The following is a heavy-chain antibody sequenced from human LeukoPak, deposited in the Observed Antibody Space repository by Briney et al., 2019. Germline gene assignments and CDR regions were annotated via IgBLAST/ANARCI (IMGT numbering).Heavy chain of an antibody. CDR3: AVSIAVAGTNDY. J-gene: IGHJ4*02. V-gene: IGHV1-18*01. Sequence: ASVKVSCKASGYTFTSYDINWARQAPGQGLEWMGWISAYNGNTNYAQKLQGIVTMTTDTSTSTAYMELRSLRSDDTAVYYCAVSIAVAGTNDYSGQGTLVTVSS. CDR2: ISAYNGNT. D-gene: IGHD6-19*01. CDR1: GYTFTSYD.